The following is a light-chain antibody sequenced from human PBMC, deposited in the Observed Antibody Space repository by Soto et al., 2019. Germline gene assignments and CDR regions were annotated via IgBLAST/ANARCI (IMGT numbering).Light chain of an antibody. CDR3: QHYGSSPRYT. CDR1: QSVGSTY. J-gene: IGKJ2*01. CDR2: GAS. Sequence: EIVLTQSPGSLSLSPREGATLSCRASQSVGSTYLAWYQQKPGQTPRLLIYGASSRATGIPDRFSGSGSGTDFTLTISRLEPEDFAVYYCQHYGSSPRYTFCQGTKLEIK. V-gene: IGKV3-20*01.